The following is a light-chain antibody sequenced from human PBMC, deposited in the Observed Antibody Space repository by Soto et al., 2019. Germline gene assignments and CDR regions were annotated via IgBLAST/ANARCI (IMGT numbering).Light chain of an antibody. V-gene: IGLV2-14*01. CDR2: DVS. CDR3: SSYTSSYTLV. Sequence: QSALTQPASVSGSPGQSITISCTGTSSDVGGYNYVSWYQQHPGKAPKLMIYDVSNRPSGVSNRFSGSKSGNTASQTISGLQAEDEDDYYCSSYTSSYTLVVGGGTKLTVL. CDR1: SSDVGGYNY. J-gene: IGLJ2*01.